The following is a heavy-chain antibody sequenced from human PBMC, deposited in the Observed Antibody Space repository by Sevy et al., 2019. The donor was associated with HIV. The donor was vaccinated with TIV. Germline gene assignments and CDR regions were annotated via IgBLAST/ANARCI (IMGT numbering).Heavy chain of an antibody. CDR2: ISAYNGNT. D-gene: IGHD3-22*01. V-gene: IGHV1-18*04. CDR1: GYTFTSYG. CDR3: ARDRTSYYYDSRGAFDI. J-gene: IGHJ3*02. Sequence: ASVKVSCKASGYTFTSYGMSWVRQAPGQGLEWMGWISAYNGNTNYAQKLQGRVTMTTDTSTSTAYMELRSLRSDDTAVYYCARDRTSYYYDSRGAFDIWGQGTMVTVSS.